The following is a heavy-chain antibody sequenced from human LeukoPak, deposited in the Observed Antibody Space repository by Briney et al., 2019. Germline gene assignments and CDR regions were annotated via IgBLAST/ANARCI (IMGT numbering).Heavy chain of an antibody. Sequence: GGSLRLSCAASGFTFRSYWMHWVRQAPGKGLVWVSRINSDGSSTRYADSVKGRFTISRDNAKNTLYLQMNSLRAEDTAVYYCARTWELLPDFDYWGQGPLVTVSS. CDR2: INSDGSST. CDR3: ARTWELLPDFDY. D-gene: IGHD1-26*01. V-gene: IGHV3-74*01. CDR1: GFTFRSYW. J-gene: IGHJ4*02.